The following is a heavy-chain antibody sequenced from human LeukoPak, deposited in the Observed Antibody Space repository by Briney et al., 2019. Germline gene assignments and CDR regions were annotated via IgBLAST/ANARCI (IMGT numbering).Heavy chain of an antibody. CDR3: ARVVVIPAAMRHENWLDP. D-gene: IGHD2-2*01. CDR1: GGSISSGGYS. J-gene: IGHJ5*02. V-gene: IGHV4-30-2*01. CDR2: IYHSGST. Sequence: PSETLSLTCAVSGGSISSGGYSWSWIRQPPGKGLEWIGYIYHSGSTYYNPSLKSRVTMSVDRSKNQFSLKLSSVTAADTAVYYCARVVVIPAAMRHENWLDPWGQGTLVTVSS.